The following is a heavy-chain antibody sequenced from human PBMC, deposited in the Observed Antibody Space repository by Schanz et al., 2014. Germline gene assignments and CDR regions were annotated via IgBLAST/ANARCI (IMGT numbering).Heavy chain of an antibody. D-gene: IGHD4-17*01. CDR2: INPDSGGT. Sequence: QVQLVQSGAEVKKPGASVKVSCKASRYPFTGYYMHWVRQAPGQGLEWMGRINPDSGGTNYAQKFQGRVTMTRDTSISTAYMELSSLRSDDTAVYYCARELRLEYYFDYWGQGTQVTVSS. CDR1: RYPFTGYY. J-gene: IGHJ4*02. CDR3: ARELRLEYYFDY. V-gene: IGHV1-2*02.